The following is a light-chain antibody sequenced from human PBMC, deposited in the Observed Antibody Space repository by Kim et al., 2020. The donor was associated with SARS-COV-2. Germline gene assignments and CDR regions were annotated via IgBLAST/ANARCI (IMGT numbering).Light chain of an antibody. CDR3: SSYTSSSTNV. V-gene: IGLV2-14*03. Sequence: GQSMTIACTGPSSDVGGYNYVSWYQQHPGKAPKLMIYDVSNRPSGVSNRFSGSKSGNTASLTISGLQAEDEADYYCSSYTSSSTNVFGTGTKVTVL. CDR1: SSDVGGYNY. CDR2: DVS. J-gene: IGLJ1*01.